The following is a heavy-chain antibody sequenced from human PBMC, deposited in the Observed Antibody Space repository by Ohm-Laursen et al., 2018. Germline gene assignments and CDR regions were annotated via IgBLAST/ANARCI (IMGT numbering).Heavy chain of an antibody. D-gene: IGHD2-2*01. CDR1: GFTFSSYE. CDR2: ISSSGRTI. V-gene: IGHV3-48*03. CDR3: ARDIPYLYYGMDV. J-gene: IGHJ6*02. Sequence: RLSCTASGFTFSSYEMNWVRQAPGKGLEWVSYISSSGRTIYYADSVKGRFTISRDDAKNSLYLQMNSLRAEDTAVYYCARDIPYLYYGMDVWGQGTTVTVSS.